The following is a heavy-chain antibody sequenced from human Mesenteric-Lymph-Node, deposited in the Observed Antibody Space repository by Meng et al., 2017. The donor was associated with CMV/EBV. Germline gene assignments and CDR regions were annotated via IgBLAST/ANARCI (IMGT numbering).Heavy chain of an antibody. CDR2: ISGGGGST. CDR3: ARDHGGGGY. Sequence: GESLKISCAASGFTFSNYAMSWVRQAPGKGLEWVSAISGGGGSTFDADSVKGWFTISRDNSKNTLYLQMNSLRADDTAVYYCARDHGGGGYWGQGTLVTVSS. V-gene: IGHV3-23*01. D-gene: IGHD3-10*01. J-gene: IGHJ4*02. CDR1: GFTFSNYA.